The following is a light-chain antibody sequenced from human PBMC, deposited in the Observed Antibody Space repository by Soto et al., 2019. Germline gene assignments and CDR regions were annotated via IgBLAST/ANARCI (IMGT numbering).Light chain of an antibody. V-gene: IGKV3-20*01. Sequence: EIVLTQAPGIMSLSSGERATLSCRASQTITGSYLAWYQQKPGQAPRLLIYGASVRATGIPDRFSGSGSGTDVTLTISRVEPEDFAVYYCQQYGSSPRTFGQGTKLEIK. CDR3: QQYGSSPRT. CDR2: GAS. CDR1: QTITGSY. J-gene: IGKJ1*01.